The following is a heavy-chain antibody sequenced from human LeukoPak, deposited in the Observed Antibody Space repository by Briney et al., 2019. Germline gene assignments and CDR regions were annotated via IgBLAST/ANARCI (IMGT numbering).Heavy chain of an antibody. V-gene: IGHV1-18*01. CDR3: ARGTAYSSSPGYFDL. J-gene: IGHJ2*01. CDR2: INVYNGKT. D-gene: IGHD6-6*01. Sequence: ASVKVSCKASGYTFNNFGITWVRQAPGQGLEWMAWINVYNGKTYFAQNFQGRVTMTTDTSTSTAYMELRSLRSDDTAVYYCARGTAYSSSPGYFDLWGRGTLVTVSS. CDR1: GYTFNNFG.